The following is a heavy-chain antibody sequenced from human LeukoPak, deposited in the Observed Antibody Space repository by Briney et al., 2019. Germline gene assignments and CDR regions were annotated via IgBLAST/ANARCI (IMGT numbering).Heavy chain of an antibody. CDR3: AKASTFGELNRPFDY. J-gene: IGHJ4*02. CDR2: IYSGGST. V-gene: IGHV3-53*01. Sequence: GGSQRLSCAASGFTVSSNYMSWVLQAPGKGLEWVSVIYSGGSTYYADSVKGRFTISRDNSKNTLFLQMNSLRAEDTAIYYCAKASTFGELNRPFDYWGQGTLVTVSS. D-gene: IGHD3-10*01. CDR1: GFTVSSNY.